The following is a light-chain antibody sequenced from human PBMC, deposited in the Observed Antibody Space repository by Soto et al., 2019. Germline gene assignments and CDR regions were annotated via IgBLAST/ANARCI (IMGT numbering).Light chain of an antibody. Sequence: SYELTQPPSVSVAPGQTARITCGGNNIGRKGVHWYQQRPGQAPVLVVYNDIDRPSGIPDRFSGSNSGNTATLTISRVEAGDEADYYCQVWDDSSDHVYVFGTGTKVTVL. CDR1: NIGRKG. CDR3: QVWDDSSDHVYV. CDR2: NDI. V-gene: IGLV3-21*02. J-gene: IGLJ1*01.